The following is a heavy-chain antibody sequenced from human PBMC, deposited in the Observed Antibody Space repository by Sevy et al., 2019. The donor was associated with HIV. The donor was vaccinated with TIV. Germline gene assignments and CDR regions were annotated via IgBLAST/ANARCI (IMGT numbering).Heavy chain of an antibody. CDR2: ISSSSSYI. CDR3: ARGYCTGGVGSYIGGDFDY. V-gene: IGHV3-21*01. CDR1: GFTFSSYS. Sequence: GGSLRLSCAASGFTFSSYSMNWVRQAPGKGLEWVSSISSSSSYIYYADSVKGRLTISRDNAKNSLYLQMNSLRAEDTAVYYCARGYCTGGVGSYIGGDFDYWGQGTLVTVSS. D-gene: IGHD2-8*02. J-gene: IGHJ4*02.